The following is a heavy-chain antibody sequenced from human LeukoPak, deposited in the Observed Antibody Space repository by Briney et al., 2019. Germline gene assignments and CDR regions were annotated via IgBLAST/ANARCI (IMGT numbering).Heavy chain of an antibody. J-gene: IGHJ3*02. Sequence: PGGSLRLSCAASGLTVSSSYMSWVRQAPGKGLEWVSIIYNDGSTYYADSMKGRFTISRGNSKNTLYLQANSLRAEDTAMYYCARNILFAFDIWGQGTMVTVSS. CDR2: IYNDGST. CDR3: ARNILFAFDI. CDR1: GLTVSSSY. V-gene: IGHV3-53*01.